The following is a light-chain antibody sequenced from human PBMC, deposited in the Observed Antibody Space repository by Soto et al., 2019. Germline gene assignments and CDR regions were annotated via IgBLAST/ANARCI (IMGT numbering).Light chain of an antibody. CDR1: QSVSSSY. Sequence: EIVLTQSPGTLSLSPGERATLSCRASQSVSSSYLAWYQQRPGQAPRLLIYGASSRATGIPDRFSGSVSGTDFTLTISRLEPEYFAVYCCQQYGSSAATFGGGTKVESK. CDR2: GAS. J-gene: IGKJ4*01. CDR3: QQYGSSAAT. V-gene: IGKV3-20*01.